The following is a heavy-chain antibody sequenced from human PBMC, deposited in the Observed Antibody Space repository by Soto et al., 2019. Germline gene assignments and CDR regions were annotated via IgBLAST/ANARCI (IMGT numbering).Heavy chain of an antibody. CDR2: IIPMFGKP. J-gene: IGHJ6*02. D-gene: IGHD2-8*01. CDR1: GGTFRSYA. CDR3: AISMDTNYFYCMDV. Sequence: QVQLVQSGAEVREPGSSVKVSCEASGGTFRSYAINWVRQAPGQGLEWMGGIIPMFGKPNYAEKFLGRVTISADESTRTAYMAVSSLKSEDTAVYYCAISMDTNYFYCMDVWGLGTTVTGSS. V-gene: IGHV1-69*01.